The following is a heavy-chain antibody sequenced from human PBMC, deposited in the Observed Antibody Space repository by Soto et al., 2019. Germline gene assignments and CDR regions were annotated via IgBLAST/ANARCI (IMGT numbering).Heavy chain of an antibody. D-gene: IGHD5-18*01. CDR1: GYTFTSYY. V-gene: IGHV1-46*01. CDR3: ARDRGYSYGTGGFDY. Sequence: ASVKVSCKASGYTFTSYYMHWVRQAPGQGLEWMGIINPSGGSTSYAQKFQGRVAMTRDTSTSTVYMELSSLRSEDTAVYYCARDRGYSYGTGGFDYWGQGTLVTVSS. J-gene: IGHJ4*02. CDR2: INPSGGST.